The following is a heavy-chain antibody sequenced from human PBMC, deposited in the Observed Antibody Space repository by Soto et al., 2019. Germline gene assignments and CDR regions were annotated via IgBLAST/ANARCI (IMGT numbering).Heavy chain of an antibody. V-gene: IGHV3-30*18. J-gene: IGHJ6*02. Sequence: QVQLVESWGGVVQPGASLRLSCAASEFTFSSYAMHWVRQAPGKGLEWVAVVSNDGSNKYYADSVKGRFTISRDNSKNTLNLQMNSLRAEDTAVYYCAKDQSTNSRSYHALDVWGQGTRVTVSS. CDR2: VSNDGSNK. D-gene: IGHD2-8*01. CDR3: AKDQSTNSRSYHALDV. CDR1: EFTFSSYA.